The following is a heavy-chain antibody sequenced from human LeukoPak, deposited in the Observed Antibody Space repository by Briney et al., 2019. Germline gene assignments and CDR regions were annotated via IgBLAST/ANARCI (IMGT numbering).Heavy chain of an antibody. CDR2: IYYSGST. CDR3: ARAGYSYGLFQH. D-gene: IGHD5-18*01. V-gene: IGHV4-61*01. J-gene: IGHJ1*01. Sequence: PSETLSLTCTVSGGSISSGSYYWSWIRQPPGKGLEWIGYIYYSGSTNYNPSLKSRVTISVDTSKNQFSLKLSSVTAADTAVYYCARAGYSYGLFQHWGQGTLVTVSS. CDR1: GGSISSGSYY.